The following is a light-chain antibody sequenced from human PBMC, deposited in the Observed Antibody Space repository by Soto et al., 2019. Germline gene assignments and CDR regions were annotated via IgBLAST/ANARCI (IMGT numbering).Light chain of an antibody. CDR1: SSNIGSNT. J-gene: IGLJ2*01. Sequence: QSLLTQPPSASGTPGHRVTISCSGGSSNIGSNTVNWYQHLPGAAPKLLIYGNDQRPSGVPDRFSGSKSGTSVFLATSGLQSEDEADYYCTAWDDSLRAVLFGGGTKVTV. V-gene: IGLV1-44*01. CDR2: GND. CDR3: TAWDDSLRAVL.